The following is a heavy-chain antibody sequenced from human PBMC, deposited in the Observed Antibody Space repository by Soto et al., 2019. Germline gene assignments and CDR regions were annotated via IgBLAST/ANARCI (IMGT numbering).Heavy chain of an antibody. Sequence: SETLSLTCAVSGDSISSSNWWSWVRQSPGKGLEWIGEIYHGGSTNYNPSLKSRVSISVDKPKNHFSLKLSSVTAADTAFYYCARSIAVAGNWFDPWGQGALVTVSS. CDR2: IYHGGST. D-gene: IGHD6-19*01. J-gene: IGHJ5*02. CDR1: GDSISSSNW. CDR3: ARSIAVAGNWFDP. V-gene: IGHV4-4*02.